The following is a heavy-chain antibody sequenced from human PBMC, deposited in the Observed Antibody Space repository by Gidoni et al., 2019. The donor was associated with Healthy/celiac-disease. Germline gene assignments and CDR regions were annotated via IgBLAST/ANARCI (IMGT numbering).Heavy chain of an antibody. CDR1: GGSFSGYY. D-gene: IGHD4-17*01. CDR3: ARVPLTTVTTPAP. CDR2: INHSGST. V-gene: IGHV4-34*01. Sequence: QVQLQQWGAGLLKPSETLSLTCAVYGGSFSGYYWSWIRQPPGKGLEWIGEINHSGSTNYNPSLKSRVTISVDTSKNQFSLKLSSVTAADTAVYYCARVPLTTVTTPAPWGQGTLVTVSS. J-gene: IGHJ5*02.